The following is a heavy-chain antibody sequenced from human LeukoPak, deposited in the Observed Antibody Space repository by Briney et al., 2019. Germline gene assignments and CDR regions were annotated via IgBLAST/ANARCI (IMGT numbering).Heavy chain of an antibody. J-gene: IGHJ3*02. CDR3: AKDIVVVVAATPHDAFDI. D-gene: IGHD2-15*01. CDR1: GFTFSSYA. V-gene: IGHV3-23*01. Sequence: GSLRLSCAASGFTFSSYAMSWVRQAPGKGLEWVSAISGSGGSTYYADSVKGRFTISRDNSKNTLYLQMNSLRAEDTAVYYCAKDIVVVVAATPHDAFDIWGQGTMVTVSS. CDR2: ISGSGGST.